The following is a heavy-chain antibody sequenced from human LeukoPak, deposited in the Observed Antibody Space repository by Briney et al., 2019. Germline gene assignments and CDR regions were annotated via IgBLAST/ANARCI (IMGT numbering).Heavy chain of an antibody. CDR2: IYYSGST. V-gene: IGHV4-59*01. J-gene: IGHJ6*02. CDR3: ARGSGYYDSSGYYPTHYYGMDV. D-gene: IGHD3-22*01. CDR1: GSSISSYY. Sequence: PSETLSLTCTVSGSSISSYYWSWIRQPPGKGLEWIGYIYYSGSTNYNPSLKSRVTISVDTSKNQFSLKLSSVTAADTAVYYCARGSGYYDSSGYYPTHYYGMDVWGQGTTVTVSS.